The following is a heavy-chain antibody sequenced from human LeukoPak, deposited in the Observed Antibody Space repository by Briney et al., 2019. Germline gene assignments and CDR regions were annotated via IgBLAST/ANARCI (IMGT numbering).Heavy chain of an antibody. V-gene: IGHV1-2*02. J-gene: IGHJ5*02. CDR2: INPNSGGT. CDR3: ARLGYCSGGSCWNWFDP. Sequence: GASVKVSCKASGYTFTVYYMHWVRQAPGQGLEWMGWINPNSGGTDYAQKFQGRVTMTRDTSISTAYMELSRLRSDDTAVYYCARLGYCSGGSCWNWFDPWGQGTLVTVSS. D-gene: IGHD2-15*01. CDR1: GYTFTVYY.